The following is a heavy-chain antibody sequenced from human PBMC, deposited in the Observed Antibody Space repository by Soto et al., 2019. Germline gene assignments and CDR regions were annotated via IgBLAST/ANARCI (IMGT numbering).Heavy chain of an antibody. J-gene: IGHJ6*02. Sequence: GGSLRLACAASGFTLSSYAMHWVRQAPGKGLGWVAVISYDGSNKYYADSVKGRSTISRDNSKNTLYLQMNSLRAEDTAVYYCARDLGKGHIARYYYGMDVWGQATTVAVSS. CDR3: ARDLGKGHIARYYYGMDV. V-gene: IGHV3-30-3*01. CDR1: GFTLSSYA. D-gene: IGHD2-21*01. CDR2: ISYDGSNK.